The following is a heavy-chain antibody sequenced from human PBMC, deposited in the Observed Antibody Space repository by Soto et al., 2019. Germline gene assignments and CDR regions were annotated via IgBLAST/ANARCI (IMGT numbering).Heavy chain of an antibody. Sequence: EVQLVESGGGLVQPGGSLRLSCEAAGFMFSAYWMSWVRQDPRKGLEWVATISGGASDKFYVDSVKGRFTISRDDAKNSLYLQMNSLRDEDTAVYYCVREDWNRFYHWGQGTLVTVSS. J-gene: IGHJ4*02. CDR2: ISGGASDK. V-gene: IGHV3-7*01. CDR1: GFMFSAYW. D-gene: IGHD1-1*01. CDR3: VREDWNRFYH.